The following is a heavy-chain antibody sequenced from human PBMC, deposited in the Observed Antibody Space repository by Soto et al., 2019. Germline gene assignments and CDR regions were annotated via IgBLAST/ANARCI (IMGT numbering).Heavy chain of an antibody. J-gene: IGHJ4*02. V-gene: IGHV1-18*01. Sequence: QVQLVQSGAKVKKPGASVKVSCKASGYSFTHYGITWVRQAPGQGLEWTGWINAYVGETKSAQKYEGRVTVTMDTSTNIAYLELRSLRSDDTAVYYCARGDGDTLDYWGQGTLVRVSA. CDR1: GYSFTHYG. CDR2: INAYVGET. CDR3: ARGDGDTLDY.